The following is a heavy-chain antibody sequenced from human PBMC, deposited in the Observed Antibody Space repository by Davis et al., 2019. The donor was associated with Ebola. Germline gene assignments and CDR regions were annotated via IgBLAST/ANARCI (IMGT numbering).Heavy chain of an antibody. D-gene: IGHD6-13*01. CDR1: GGSISSYY. Sequence: SETLSLTCTVSGGSISSYYWSWIRQPPGKGLEWIGYIYYSGSTNYNPSLKSRVTISVDTSKNQFSLKLSSVTAADTAVYYCARDGAAAGTAGAFDIWGQGTMVTVSS. CDR2: IYYSGST. J-gene: IGHJ3*02. CDR3: ARDGAAAGTAGAFDI. V-gene: IGHV4-59*12.